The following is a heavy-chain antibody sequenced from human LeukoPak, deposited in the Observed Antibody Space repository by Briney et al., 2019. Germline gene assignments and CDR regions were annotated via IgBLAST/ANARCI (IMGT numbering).Heavy chain of an antibody. D-gene: IGHD3-10*01. V-gene: IGHV3-7*01. Sequence: QPGGSLRLSCAVSGFTLSSYWMSWVRQAPGKGLEWVANIKPDGSEKYYVDSVKGRFTVSRDNAENSLYLQMNSLRAEDTAVYYCAKGTSHWGQGTLVTVSS. CDR3: AKGTSH. CDR1: GFTLSSYW. J-gene: IGHJ4*02. CDR2: IKPDGSEK.